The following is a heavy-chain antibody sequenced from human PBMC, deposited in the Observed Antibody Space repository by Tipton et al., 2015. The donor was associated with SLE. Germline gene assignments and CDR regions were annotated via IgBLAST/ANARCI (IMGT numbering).Heavy chain of an antibody. CDR2: VFSSGTT. CDR3: ARYFYDSSGVCLFDL. Sequence: TLSLTCTVSSGSVSSGAYYWSWIRQHQGKGLEWIGYVFSSGTTYYNPSLQGRLSMSLDTPKNQLSLQLSSVTSADTAVYYCARYFYDSSGVCLFDLWGQGTLVTVSS. D-gene: IGHD3-22*01. CDR1: SGSVSSGAYY. J-gene: IGHJ4*02. V-gene: IGHV4-31*03.